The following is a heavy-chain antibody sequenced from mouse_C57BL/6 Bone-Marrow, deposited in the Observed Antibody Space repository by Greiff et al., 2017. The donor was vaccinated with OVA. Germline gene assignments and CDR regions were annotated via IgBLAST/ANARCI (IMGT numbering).Heavy chain of an antibody. Sequence: VQLQQPGAELVRPGSSVKLSCKASGYTFTSYWMHWVKQRPIQGLEWIGNIDPSDSETHYNQKFKDKATLTVDKSSSTAYMQLSSLTSEDSAVYYCARYHYSKGGWLAYWGQGTLVTVSA. CDR3: ARYHYSKGGWLAY. D-gene: IGHD2-5*01. V-gene: IGHV1-52*01. CDR1: GYTFTSYW. J-gene: IGHJ3*01. CDR2: IDPSDSET.